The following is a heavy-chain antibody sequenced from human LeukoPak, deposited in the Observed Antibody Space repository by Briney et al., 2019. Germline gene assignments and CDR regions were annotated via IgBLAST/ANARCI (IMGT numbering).Heavy chain of an antibody. CDR2: INHSGST. CDR3: ARLFRYYYGSGSYYNAAPFDY. D-gene: IGHD3-10*01. V-gene: IGHV4-34*01. Sequence: PSETLSLTCAVYGGSFSGYYWSWIRQPPGKGLEWIGEINHSGSTNYNPSLKSRVTISVDTSKNQFSLKLSSVTAADTAVYYCARLFRYYYGSGSYYNAAPFDYWGQGTLVTVSS. CDR1: GGSFSGYY. J-gene: IGHJ4*02.